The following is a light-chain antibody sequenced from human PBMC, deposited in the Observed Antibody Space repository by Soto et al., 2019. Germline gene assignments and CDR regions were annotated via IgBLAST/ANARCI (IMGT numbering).Light chain of an antibody. CDR3: HVRDVWPS. Sequence: IVLTQSPVTLALSPGERAVLSCRASQSVSTSLAWYQHKPGQAPRLFIYDASKRAPGIPARFSGSGSGTDFTLTISSLEPEDIAVYYCHVRDVWPSFGPGTNADIK. J-gene: IGKJ3*01. V-gene: IGKV3-11*01. CDR2: DAS. CDR1: QSVSTS.